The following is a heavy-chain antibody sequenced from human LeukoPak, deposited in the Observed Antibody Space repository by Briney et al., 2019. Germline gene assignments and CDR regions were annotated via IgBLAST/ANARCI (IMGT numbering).Heavy chain of an antibody. V-gene: IGHV4-39*02. J-gene: IGHJ4*02. Sequence: KPSETLSLTCTVSGGSISSSSYYWGWIRQPPGKGLEWIGSIYYSGSTYYNPSLKSRVTISVDTSKNQFSLKLSSVTAADTAVYYCARDYCSGGSCYSTFFDYWGQGTLVTVSS. CDR3: ARDYCSGGSCYSTFFDY. CDR1: GGSISSSSYY. D-gene: IGHD2-15*01. CDR2: IYYSGST.